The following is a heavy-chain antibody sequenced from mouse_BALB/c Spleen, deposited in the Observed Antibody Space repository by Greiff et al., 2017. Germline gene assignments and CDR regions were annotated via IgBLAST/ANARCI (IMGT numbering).Heavy chain of an antibody. J-gene: IGHJ2*01. D-gene: IGHD2-3*01. Sequence: EVQRVESGGGLVKPGGSLKLSCAASGFTFSSYAMSWVRQTPEKRLEWVATISSGGSYTYYPDSVKGRFTISRDNAKNTLYLQMSSLRSEDTAMYYCARLLYDGYYYFDDWGQGTTLTVSS. CDR1: GFTFSSYA. CDR2: ISSGGSYT. V-gene: IGHV5-9-3*01. CDR3: ARLLYDGYYYFDD.